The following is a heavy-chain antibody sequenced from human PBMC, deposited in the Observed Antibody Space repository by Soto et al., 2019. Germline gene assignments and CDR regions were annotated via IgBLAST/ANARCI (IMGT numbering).Heavy chain of an antibody. CDR1: GFTFSSYA. J-gene: IGHJ4*02. CDR2: ISGSGGST. D-gene: IGHD2-2*01. V-gene: IGHV3-23*01. CDR3: AKDPGSLGMPFDY. Sequence: AGGSLRLSCAASGFTFSSYAMSWVRQAPGKGLEWVSAISGSGGSTYYADSVKGRFTISRDNSKNTLYLQMNSLRAEDTAVYYCAKDPGSLGMPFDYWGQGTLVTVSS.